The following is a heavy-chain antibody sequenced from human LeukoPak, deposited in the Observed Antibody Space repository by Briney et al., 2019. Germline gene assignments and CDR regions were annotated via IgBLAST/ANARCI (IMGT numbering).Heavy chain of an antibody. V-gene: IGHV4-59*01. D-gene: IGHD2-15*01. CDR2: IYYSGST. J-gene: IGHJ3*02. CDR1: GGSISIYY. CDR3: ARDPRCSGGSCYAADAFDI. Sequence: SETLSLTCTVSGGSISIYYWSWIRQPPGKGLEWIGYIYYSGSTNYNPSLKSRVTISVDTSKNQFSLKLSSVTAADTAVYYCARDPRCSGGSCYAADAFDIWGQGTMVTVSS.